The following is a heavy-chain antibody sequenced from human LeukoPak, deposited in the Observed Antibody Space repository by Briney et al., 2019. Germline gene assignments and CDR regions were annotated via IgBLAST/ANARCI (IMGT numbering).Heavy chain of an antibody. CDR3: AREYKRYQLLSYYFDY. Sequence: GASVKVSCKASGGTFSSYAISWVRQAPGQGLEWMGGIIPIFGTANYAQKFQGRVTITADESTSTAYMELSSQRSEDTAVYYCAREYKRYQLLSYYFDYWGQGTLVTVSS. D-gene: IGHD2-2*01. CDR2: IIPIFGTA. CDR1: GGTFSSYA. V-gene: IGHV1-69*13. J-gene: IGHJ4*02.